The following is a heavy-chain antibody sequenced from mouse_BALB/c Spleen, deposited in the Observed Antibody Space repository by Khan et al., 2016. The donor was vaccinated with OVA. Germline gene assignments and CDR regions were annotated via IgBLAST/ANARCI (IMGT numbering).Heavy chain of an antibody. D-gene: IGHD2-2*01. V-gene: IGHV1-52*01. J-gene: IGHJ3*01. Sequence: QVQLQQSGAELVRPGASVKLSCKASGYTFTSYWMNWVRQRPRQGLEWIGKINPSDSESHYNHMFKDKATLTVDKSSGTAYMQLSSLTSEDSAVYYCARREKYGYDPSWFAYWGQGTLVTVSA. CDR1: GYTFTSYW. CDR3: ARREKYGYDPSWFAY. CDR2: INPSDSES.